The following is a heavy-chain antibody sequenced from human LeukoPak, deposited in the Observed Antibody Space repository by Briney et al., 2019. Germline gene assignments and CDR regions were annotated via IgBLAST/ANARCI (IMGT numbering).Heavy chain of an antibody. J-gene: IGHJ4*02. CDR1: GFTFSSYA. Sequence: GGSLRPSCAASGFTFSSYAMSWVRQAPGKGLAWVSAISGSGGSTYYADSLKGRFTISRDNSKNTLYLQMNSLRAEDTAVYYCAKRAVGPFDYWGQGTLVTVSS. CDR2: ISGSGGST. V-gene: IGHV3-23*01. CDR3: AKRAVGPFDY. D-gene: IGHD4-23*01.